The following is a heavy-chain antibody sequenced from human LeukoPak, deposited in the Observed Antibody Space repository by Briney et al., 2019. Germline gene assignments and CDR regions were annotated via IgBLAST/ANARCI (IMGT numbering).Heavy chain of an antibody. J-gene: IGHJ5*02. CDR3: ARAKSYSSSVGLHWFDP. D-gene: IGHD6-6*01. V-gene: IGHV1-69*05. CDR1: GGTFSSYA. CDR2: IIPIFGTA. Sequence: ASVKVSCKASGGTFSSYAISWVRQAPGQGLEWMGGIIPIFGTANYAQKFQGRVTITTDESTSTAYMELSSLRSEDTAVYYCARAKSYSSSVGLHWFDPWGQGTLVTVSS.